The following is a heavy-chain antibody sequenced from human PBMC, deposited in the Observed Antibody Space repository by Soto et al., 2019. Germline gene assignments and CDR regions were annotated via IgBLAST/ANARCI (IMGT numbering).Heavy chain of an antibody. Sequence: QVQLVESGGGVVQPGRSLRLSCAASGFTFSSYAMHWVRQAPGKGLEWVAVISYDGSNKYYADSVKGRFTISRDNSKNTLYLQMNSLRAEDTAVYYCARDANDYGDYVGDWFDPRGQGTLVTVSS. CDR2: ISYDGSNK. V-gene: IGHV3-30-3*01. J-gene: IGHJ5*02. CDR1: GFTFSSYA. CDR3: ARDANDYGDYVGDWFDP. D-gene: IGHD4-17*01.